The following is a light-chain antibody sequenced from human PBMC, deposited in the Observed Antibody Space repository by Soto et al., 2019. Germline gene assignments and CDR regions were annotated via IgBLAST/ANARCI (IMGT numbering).Light chain of an antibody. CDR1: SSDVGGYNY. CDR2: DVD. J-gene: IGLJ3*02. V-gene: IGLV2-11*01. CDR3: CSYGGSYTWV. Sequence: QSALTQPRSVSGSPGQSVTISCTGISSDVGGYNYVSWYQQHPGKAPKLIIYDVDKRPSGVPDRFSGSKSGNTASLTISGLQAEDEADYYCCSYGGSYTWVFGGGTKVTVL.